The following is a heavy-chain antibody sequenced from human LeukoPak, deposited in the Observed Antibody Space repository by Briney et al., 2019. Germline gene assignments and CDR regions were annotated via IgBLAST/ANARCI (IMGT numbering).Heavy chain of an antibody. D-gene: IGHD5-24*01. V-gene: IGHV1-46*01. Sequence: ASVKVSCKASGYTFTGYYMHWVRQAPGQGLEWMGIINPSGGSTNYAQKFQGRVTVTRDTSTSTVYMELSSLRSEDTAVYYCARGVSMAYFDYWGQGTLVTASS. CDR2: INPSGGST. J-gene: IGHJ4*02. CDR3: ARGVSMAYFDY. CDR1: GYTFTGYY.